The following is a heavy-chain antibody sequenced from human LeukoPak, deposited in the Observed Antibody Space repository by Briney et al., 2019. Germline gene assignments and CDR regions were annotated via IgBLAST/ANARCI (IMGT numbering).Heavy chain of an antibody. CDR2: IRYNGSNK. D-gene: IGHD5-12*01. V-gene: IGHV3-30*02. CDR3: AKGSGYEAQYYSYYRDV. J-gene: IGHJ6*03. Sequence: GGTLRLSCAASGFTFTSYGMHWVRQAPGKGLEWVAFIRYNGSNKFYADSVKGRFTISRDHSKNTLYPQMNSLRAEDTAFYYWAKGSGYEAQYYSYYRDVWGKGNTGTISS. CDR1: GFTFTSYG.